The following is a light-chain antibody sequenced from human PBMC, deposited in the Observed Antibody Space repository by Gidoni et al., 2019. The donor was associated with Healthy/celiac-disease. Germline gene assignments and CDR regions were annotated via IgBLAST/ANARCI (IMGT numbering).Light chain of an antibody. CDR1: SSNIGSNY. CDR3: AAWDDSPSGYV. CDR2: RNN. J-gene: IGLJ1*01. V-gene: IGLV1-47*01. Sequence: QSVLTQPPSASGTPGQRVTIPCSGSSSNIGSNYVYWYQQLPGTAPKLLIYRNNQRPSGVPDRFSGSKSGTSASLAISGLRSEDEADYYCAAWDDSPSGYVFGTGTKVTVL.